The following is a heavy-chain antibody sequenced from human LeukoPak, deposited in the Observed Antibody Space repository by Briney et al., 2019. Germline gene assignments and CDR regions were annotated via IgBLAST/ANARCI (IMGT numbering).Heavy chain of an antibody. CDR1: GGSISSPNW. Sequence: SETLSLTCAVSGGSISSPNWWTWVRQPPGKGLEWIGEIYHGGTTNYNPSLKSRVTITIDKSKNQFFLNLSSVTAADTAVYYCAGLVGRYSSGLYYYYFDYWGQGTLVTVSS. D-gene: IGHD3-22*01. J-gene: IGHJ4*02. V-gene: IGHV4-4*02. CDR2: IYHGGTT. CDR3: AGLVGRYSSGLYYYYFDY.